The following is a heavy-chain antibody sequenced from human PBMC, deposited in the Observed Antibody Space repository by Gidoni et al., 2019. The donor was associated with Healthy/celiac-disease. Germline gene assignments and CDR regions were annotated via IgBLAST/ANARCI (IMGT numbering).Heavy chain of an antibody. V-gene: IGHV1-2*04. Sequence: QVQLVQSGAEVKKPGASVTVSCKASGYTFTGYYMQWVRQDPGQGLEWMGWINPNRGGTNYAQKFQGWVTMTRETSISTAYMELSRLRSDDTAVYYCARDNRTENWFDPWGQGTLVTVSS. CDR3: ARDNRTENWFDP. CDR2: INPNRGGT. D-gene: IGHD1-1*01. CDR1: GYTFTGYY. J-gene: IGHJ5*02.